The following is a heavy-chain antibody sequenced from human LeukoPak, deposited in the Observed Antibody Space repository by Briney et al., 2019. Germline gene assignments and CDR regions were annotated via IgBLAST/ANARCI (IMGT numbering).Heavy chain of an antibody. D-gene: IGHD3-16*02. CDR1: GFTFSSYE. Sequence: GGSLRLSCAASGFTFSSYEMNWVRQAPGKGLEWVSYISSSGSTIYYADSVKGRFTISRDNAKNSLYLQMNSLRAEDTALYYCAKDISEGPITFGGVIAPSFDYWGQGTPVTVSS. CDR3: AKDISEGPITFGGVIAPSFDY. V-gene: IGHV3-48*03. CDR2: ISSSGSTI. J-gene: IGHJ4*02.